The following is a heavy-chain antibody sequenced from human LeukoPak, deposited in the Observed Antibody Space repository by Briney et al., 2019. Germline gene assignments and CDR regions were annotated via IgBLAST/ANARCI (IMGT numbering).Heavy chain of an antibody. CDR3: ARPRQWLVAFDI. V-gene: IGHV4-59*05. Sequence: PSETLSLTCTVSGGSLSGHYWSWIRQPPGKGLEWIGSIYYSGGTYYNPSLKSRVTISVDTSKNQFSLKLSSVTAADTAVYYCARPRQWLVAFDIWGQGTMVTVSS. D-gene: IGHD6-19*01. CDR1: GGSLSGHY. J-gene: IGHJ3*02. CDR2: IYYSGGT.